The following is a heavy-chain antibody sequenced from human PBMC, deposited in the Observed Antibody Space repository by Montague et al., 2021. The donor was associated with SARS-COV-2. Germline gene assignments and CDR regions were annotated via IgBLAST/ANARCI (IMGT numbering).Heavy chain of an antibody. Sequence: SLSLSFSASGFTFSSYAMHWVRQAPGKGLEWVAVISCDGTNKYYADSVKGRFTISRDNSKNTLYLQMNSPRAEDTAVYYCARDEDQVDSNYYFDYWGQGTLVTVSS. CDR3: ARDEDQVDSNYYFDY. CDR1: GFTFSSYA. V-gene: IGHV3-30*04. CDR2: ISCDGTNK. J-gene: IGHJ4*02. D-gene: IGHD2-2*01.